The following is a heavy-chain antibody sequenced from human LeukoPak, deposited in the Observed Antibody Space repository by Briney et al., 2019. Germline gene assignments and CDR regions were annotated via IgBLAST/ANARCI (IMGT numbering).Heavy chain of an antibody. D-gene: IGHD5-18*01. V-gene: IGHV3-21*01. CDR1: GFTFSSYS. CDR3: ARERGYSYGYSDY. CDR2: ISSSSNYI. Sequence: GGSLRLSCAASGFTFSSYSMNWVRQAPGKGLEWVSSISSSSNYIYYADSVRGRFTISRDNAKNSLYLQMNSLRAEDTAVYYCARERGYSYGYSDYWGQGTLVTVSS. J-gene: IGHJ4*02.